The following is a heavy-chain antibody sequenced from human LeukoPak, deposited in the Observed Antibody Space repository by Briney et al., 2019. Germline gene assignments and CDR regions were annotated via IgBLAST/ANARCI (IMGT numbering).Heavy chain of an antibody. Sequence: SETLSLTCGVSGGSISSSYWWSWVRQPPGKGLEWIGEIYHSGSTNYNPSLKGRVTISVDTSKNQFSLKLSSVTAADTAVYYCARQRGSSWSINWFDPWGQGTLVTVSS. J-gene: IGHJ5*02. CDR3: ARQRGSSWSINWFDP. D-gene: IGHD6-13*01. CDR1: GGSISSSYW. V-gene: IGHV4-4*02. CDR2: IYHSGST.